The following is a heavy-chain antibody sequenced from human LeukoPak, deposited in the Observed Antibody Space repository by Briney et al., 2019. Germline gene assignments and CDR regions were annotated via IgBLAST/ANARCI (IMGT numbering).Heavy chain of an antibody. Sequence: ASVKVSCKVSGYTLTELSMHWVRQAPGKGLEWMGGFDLEDGERIYAQKFQGRVTMNEDTSTDTAYVELSSLRSEHTAVYYCATGSRSVLPWFGEFDYWGQGTLVTVPS. CDR1: GYTLTELS. CDR3: ATGSRSVLPWFGEFDY. J-gene: IGHJ4*02. CDR2: FDLEDGER. V-gene: IGHV1-24*01. D-gene: IGHD3-10*01.